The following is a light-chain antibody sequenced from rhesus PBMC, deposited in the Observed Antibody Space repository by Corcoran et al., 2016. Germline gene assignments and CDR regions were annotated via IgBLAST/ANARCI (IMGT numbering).Light chain of an antibody. CDR2: DAS. CDR1: QGISKY. Sequence: DIQMTQSPSSLSASVGDTVTITCQASQGISKYLAWYQQKPGKAPKTLIKDASTLQSGVPSRFSGNGAGTEFTLTISRLQPEVFATYYCQQHNSYPLTFGGGTKVELK. V-gene: IGKV1-25*01. CDR3: QQHNSYPLT. J-gene: IGKJ4*01.